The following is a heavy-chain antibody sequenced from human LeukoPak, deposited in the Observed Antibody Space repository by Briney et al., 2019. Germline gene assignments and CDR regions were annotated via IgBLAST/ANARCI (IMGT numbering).Heavy chain of an antibody. D-gene: IGHD6-13*01. CDR2: ISGSGGST. V-gene: IGHV3-23*01. CDR3: AKGAAAAFDY. Sequence: GGSLRLSCAASGFTFSNSALSWVRQAPGKGLEWVSDISGSGGSTYYADSVKGRFTISRDNSKNTLYLQMNSLRAEDTAVYYCAKGAAAAFDYWGQGTLVTVSS. CDR1: GFTFSNSA. J-gene: IGHJ4*02.